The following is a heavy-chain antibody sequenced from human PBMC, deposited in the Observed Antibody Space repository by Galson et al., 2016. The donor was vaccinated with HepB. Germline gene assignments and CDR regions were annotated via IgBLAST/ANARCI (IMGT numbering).Heavy chain of an antibody. CDR2: VSDSGTP. Sequence: SETLSLTCTVSGGSISGSYWSWLRQPPGKGLELIGYVSDSGTPSYNPSLTSRVTISEDTSKNQFSLKLTSVTAVDTAVYYCARGASAFSLWGQGTTVTVSS. CDR1: GGSISGSY. CDR3: ARGASAFSL. J-gene: IGHJ6*02. V-gene: IGHV4-59*01. D-gene: IGHD3-3*02.